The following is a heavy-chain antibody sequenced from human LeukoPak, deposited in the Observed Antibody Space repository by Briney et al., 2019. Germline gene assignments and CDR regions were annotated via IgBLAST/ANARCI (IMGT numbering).Heavy chain of an antibody. J-gene: IGHJ6*03. Sequence: PSETLSLTCTVSGGSISSSSYYWGWIRQPPGKGLEWIGSIYYSGSTYYNPSLKSRVTISVDTSKNQFSLKLSSVTAADTAVYYCARGPYYYDSGSLYNYYMDVWGKGTTVTVSS. CDR1: GGSISSSSYY. V-gene: IGHV4-39*07. CDR3: ARGPYYYDSGSLYNYYMDV. D-gene: IGHD3-10*01. CDR2: IYYSGST.